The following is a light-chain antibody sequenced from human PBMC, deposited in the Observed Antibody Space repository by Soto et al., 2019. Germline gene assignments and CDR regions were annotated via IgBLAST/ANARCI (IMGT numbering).Light chain of an antibody. V-gene: IGKV1-5*03. Sequence: DIQMTQSPSTLSASVGDRVSITCRASQSLNSWLAWYQQKPGKAPKLLIYKTSTLESGVPSRFSGGGSGTEFTLTISNLQPDDFATYYCQQYNTYSFGQGTKLEIK. CDR3: QQYNTYS. CDR1: QSLNSW. J-gene: IGKJ2*01. CDR2: KTS.